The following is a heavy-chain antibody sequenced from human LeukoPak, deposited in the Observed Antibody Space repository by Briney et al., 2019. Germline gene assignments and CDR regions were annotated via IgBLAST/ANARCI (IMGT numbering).Heavy chain of an antibody. CDR2: IRQDGRQT. CDR1: EFTFSGFW. D-gene: IGHD2-15*01. Sequence: SGGSLRLSCAASEFTFSGFWMNWVRQAPGEGLQWVGNIRQDGRQTHYSDAVQGRFTISRDNAQKSLYLQMNSLGPEDTAVYYCARGQGCSGGSCYFVRWPGEGEWFDPWGQGTLVTVSS. CDR3: ARGQGCSGGSCYFVRWPGEGEWFDP. J-gene: IGHJ5*02. V-gene: IGHV3-7*01.